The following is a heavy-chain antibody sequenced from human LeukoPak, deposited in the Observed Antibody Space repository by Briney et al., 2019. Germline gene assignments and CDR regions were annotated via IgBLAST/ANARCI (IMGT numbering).Heavy chain of an antibody. CDR1: GYTFTSYY. CDR2: INPSGGST. D-gene: IGHD3-22*01. CDR3: ARDVYYYDSSGYQGGAFDI. V-gene: IGHV1-46*01. J-gene: IGHJ3*02. Sequence: ASVKVSCTASGYTFTSYYMHWVRQAPGQGLEWMGIINPSGGSTSYAQKFQGRVTMTRDTSTSTVYMELSSLRSEDTAVYYCARDVYYYDSSGYQGGAFDIWGQGTMVTVSS.